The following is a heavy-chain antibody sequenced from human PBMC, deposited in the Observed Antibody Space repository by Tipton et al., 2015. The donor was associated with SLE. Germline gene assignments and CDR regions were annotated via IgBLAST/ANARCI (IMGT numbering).Heavy chain of an antibody. Sequence: TLSLTCTVSGGSISSYYWSWIRQPPGKGLEWIGCIYYSGSTYYNPSLKSRVTISVDTSKNQFSLKLSSVTAADTAVYYCASTRLDIVVVWYFDLWGRGTLVTVSS. CDR2: IYYSGST. D-gene: IGHD2-21*01. J-gene: IGHJ2*01. CDR3: ASTRLDIVVVWYFDL. CDR1: GGSISSYY. V-gene: IGHV4-59*12.